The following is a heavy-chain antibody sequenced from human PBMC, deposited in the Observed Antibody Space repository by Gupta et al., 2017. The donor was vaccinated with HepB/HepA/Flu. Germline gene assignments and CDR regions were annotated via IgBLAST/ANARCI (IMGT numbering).Heavy chain of an antibody. CDR3: ARQPQGREFYFDY. J-gene: IGHJ4*02. Sequence: QLQLQESGPGLVKPSETLSLTCTVSGDSISSSSNYWGWIRQPPGKGLEWIGSISYNGNTYYNPALWSRVTLSLDTSKNHFSLKLISVTTADTAVYFFARQPQGREFYFDYWGQGTLVTVYS. CDR2: ISYNGNT. CDR1: GDSISSSSNY. V-gene: IGHV4-39*01. D-gene: IGHD3-10*01.